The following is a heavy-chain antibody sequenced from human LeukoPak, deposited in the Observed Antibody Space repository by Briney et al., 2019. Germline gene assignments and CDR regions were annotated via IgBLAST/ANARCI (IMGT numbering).Heavy chain of an antibody. V-gene: IGHV3-30-3*01. CDR3: ARDDAVRGYYYYYGMDV. J-gene: IGHJ6*02. CDR2: YDGSNK. Sequence: YDGSNKYYADSVKGRFSISRDNSKNTLYLQMNSLRAEDTAVYYCARDDAVRGYYYYYGMDVWGQGTTVTVSS. D-gene: IGHD3-10*01.